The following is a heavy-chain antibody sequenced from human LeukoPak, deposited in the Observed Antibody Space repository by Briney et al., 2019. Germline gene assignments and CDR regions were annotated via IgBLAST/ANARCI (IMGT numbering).Heavy chain of an antibody. V-gene: IGHV1-18*01. D-gene: IGHD3-10*01. J-gene: IGHJ4*02. Sequence: GASVKVSCKASGYTFTSYGISWVRQAPGQGLEWMGWISAYNGNTNYAQKLQGRVTMTTDTSTSTAYMELRSLRSEDTAVYYCAKGPRTVRFGDRHKGIFDYWGQGTLVTVSS. CDR2: ISAYNGNT. CDR3: AKGPRTVRFGDRHKGIFDY. CDR1: GYTFTSYG.